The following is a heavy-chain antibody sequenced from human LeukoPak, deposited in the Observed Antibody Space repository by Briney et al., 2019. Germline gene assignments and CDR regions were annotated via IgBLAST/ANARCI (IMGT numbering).Heavy chain of an antibody. CDR2: VYSSGST. V-gene: IGHV4-4*07. CDR1: GGSISSYY. D-gene: IGHD3-10*01. J-gene: IGHJ4*02. Sequence: SETLSLTCTVSGGSISSYYWSWIRQPAGKGLEWIGRVYSSGSTNYNPSLESRVTMSVDTSKNQFSLKLNSVTAADTAVYYCAKDRRYGSGSYDGYFDYWGQGTLVTVSS. CDR3: AKDRRYGSGSYDGYFDY.